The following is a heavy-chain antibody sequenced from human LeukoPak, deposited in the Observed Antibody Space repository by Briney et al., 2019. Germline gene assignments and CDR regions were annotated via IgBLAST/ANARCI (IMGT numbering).Heavy chain of an antibody. V-gene: IGHV4-4*07. D-gene: IGHD6-19*01. CDR1: GGSISSYY. CDR2: IYTSGST. J-gene: IGHJ4*02. CDR3: ARQAGTLLDYFDY. Sequence: SETLSLTCTVPGGSISSYYWSWIRQPAGKGLEWIGRIYTSGSTNYNPSLKSRVTISVDTPKNQFSLKLSSVTATDTAVYYCARQAGTLLDYFDYWGQGTLVTVSS.